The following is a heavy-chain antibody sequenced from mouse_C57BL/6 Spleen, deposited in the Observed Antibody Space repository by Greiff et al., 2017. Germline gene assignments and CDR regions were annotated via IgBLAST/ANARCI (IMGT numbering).Heavy chain of an antibody. Sequence: VQLQQSGAELVKPGASVKISCKASGYAFSSYWMNWVKQRPGKGLEWIGQIYPGDGDTNYNGKFKGKATLTADKSSSTAYMQLSSLTSEDSAVYFCARASSGYVPDYWGQGTTLTVSS. CDR1: GYAFSSYW. CDR3: ARASSGYVPDY. V-gene: IGHV1-80*01. CDR2: IYPGDGDT. J-gene: IGHJ2*01. D-gene: IGHD3-2*02.